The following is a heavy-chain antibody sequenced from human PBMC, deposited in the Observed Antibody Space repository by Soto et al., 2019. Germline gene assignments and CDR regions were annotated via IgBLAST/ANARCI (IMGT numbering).Heavy chain of an antibody. CDR1: GYSFSCYW. CDR3: ARRIYNGYEIFDY. J-gene: IGHJ4*02. CDR2: ISPSDSYS. D-gene: IGHD5-12*01. V-gene: IGHV5-10-1*01. Sequence: PGESLKISCKGSGYSFSCYWITWVRQKPGEALEWMGRISPSDSYSDYSPTFQGHVSISTDKYTSTVYLEWSSLKASDTGMYYCARRIYNGYEIFDYWGQGTRVTVSS.